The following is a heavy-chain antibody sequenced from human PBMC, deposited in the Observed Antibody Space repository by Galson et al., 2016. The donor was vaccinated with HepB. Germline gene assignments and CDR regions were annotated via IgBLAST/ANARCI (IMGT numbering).Heavy chain of an antibody. V-gene: IGHV3-23*01. CDR1: GFTFHIYA. CDR3: ARDQAAAGIFYSFDL. CDR2: MSGSGSST. D-gene: IGHD6-13*01. Sequence: SLRLSCAASGFTFHIYAMNWVRQVPGKGLEWVSGMSGSGSSTDSADSVKGRFTISRDNAKNTLYLEMNSLRAEDTALYFCARDQAAAGIFYSFDLWGQGTLVTVSS. J-gene: IGHJ5*02.